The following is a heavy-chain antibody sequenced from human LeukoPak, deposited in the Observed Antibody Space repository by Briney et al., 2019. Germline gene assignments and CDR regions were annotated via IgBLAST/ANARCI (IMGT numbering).Heavy chain of an antibody. D-gene: IGHD3-3*01. CDR1: GYSISSGYY. Sequence: PSETLSLTCAVSGYSISSGYYWGWIRQPPGKGLEWIGSIYQSGSTYYNPSLKSRVTISVDTSKNQFSLKLSSVTAADTAVYYCARGDRHDFWSGYYTGLSWFDPWGQGTLVTVSS. J-gene: IGHJ5*02. CDR3: ARGDRHDFWSGYYTGLSWFDP. V-gene: IGHV4-38-2*01. CDR2: IYQSGST.